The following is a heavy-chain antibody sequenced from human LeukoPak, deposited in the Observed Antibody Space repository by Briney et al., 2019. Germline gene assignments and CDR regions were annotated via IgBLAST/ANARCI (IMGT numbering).Heavy chain of an antibody. CDR3: VTIVETSIDAFDI. Sequence: GGSLRLSCAASGFTFRKFWLHWVRQSPGKGLVWVSRINPDDKSTSYADSVKGRFTIPSDNAQNTLYLQMNSLRAEDTAVYYCVTIVETSIDAFDIWGQGTMVTVSS. CDR2: INPDDKST. CDR1: GFTFRKFW. J-gene: IGHJ3*02. D-gene: IGHD2-21*01. V-gene: IGHV3-74*01.